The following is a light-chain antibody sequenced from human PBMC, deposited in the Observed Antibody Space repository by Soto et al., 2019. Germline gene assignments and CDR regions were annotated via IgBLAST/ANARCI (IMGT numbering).Light chain of an antibody. V-gene: IGKV3-11*01. CDR1: ESVSRY. CDR3: QHRSRWPFT. CDR2: DVS. J-gene: IGKJ3*01. Sequence: EIVLTQSPATLSLSPGERATLSCRASESVSRYLAWYQKKPGQAPRLLIYDVSNQATDIPARFSGSGSGTDFTLAISSLEPEDFAVYFCQHRSRWPFTFGPGTKVD.